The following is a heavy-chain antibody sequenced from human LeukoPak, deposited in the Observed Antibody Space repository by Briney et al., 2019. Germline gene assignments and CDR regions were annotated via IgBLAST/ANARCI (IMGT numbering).Heavy chain of an antibody. V-gene: IGHV3-7*01. Sequence: GGSLRLSCAASGFTFSSYWMNWVRQAPGKGLEWVANIKPDGSDQYYVDSVKGRFTISRDNAKNSLYLQMNSLRAEDTAVYYCVKDRTGTYTLDYWGQGTLVTVSS. CDR2: IKPDGSDQ. CDR3: VKDRTGTYTLDY. J-gene: IGHJ4*02. D-gene: IGHD3-10*01. CDR1: GFTFSSYW.